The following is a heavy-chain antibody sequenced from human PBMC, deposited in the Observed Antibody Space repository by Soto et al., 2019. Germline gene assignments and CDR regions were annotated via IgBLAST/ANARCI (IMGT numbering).Heavy chain of an antibody. D-gene: IGHD1-26*01. CDR3: AREGGNLNWFDP. Sequence: EVQLVESGGGLVQPGGSLRLSCAASGFTFSSYSMNWVRQAPGKGLEWVSYISSSSSTIYYADSVKGRFTISRDNAKNSRHLQMNSLRDEDTAVYYCAREGGNLNWFDPWGQGTLVTVSS. CDR1: GFTFSSYS. V-gene: IGHV3-48*02. J-gene: IGHJ5*02. CDR2: ISSSSSTI.